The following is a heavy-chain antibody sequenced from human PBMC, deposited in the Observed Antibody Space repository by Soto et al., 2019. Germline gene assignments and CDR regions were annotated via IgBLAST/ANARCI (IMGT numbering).Heavy chain of an antibody. J-gene: IGHJ4*02. Sequence: EVQLVESGGGLMQPGGSLRLSCAASGFTFTNYGMNWVRQAPGKGLEWVSYISQSGSPIYYADSVKGRFTISRDNAKNSLYLQMNSLRDEDTAFYYCAREVYTVDYWGQGTLVTVSS. CDR1: GFTFTNYG. CDR3: AREVYTVDY. V-gene: IGHV3-48*02. D-gene: IGHD2-8*01. CDR2: ISQSGSPI.